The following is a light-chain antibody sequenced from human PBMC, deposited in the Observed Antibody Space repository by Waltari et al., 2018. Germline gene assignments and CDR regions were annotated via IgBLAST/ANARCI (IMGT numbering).Light chain of an antibody. V-gene: IGKV4-1*01. CDR2: WAS. CDR1: QSVLYSSNNRNY. Sequence: DIVMTQSPDSLAVSLGERATINCQSSQSVLYSSNNRNYLTWYQQKPGQPPKLLIYWASIREAGVPDRFSGSGSGTEFTLTISSLQAEDVAVYYCQQYYTTPLTFGGGTKVEIK. J-gene: IGKJ4*01. CDR3: QQYYTTPLT.